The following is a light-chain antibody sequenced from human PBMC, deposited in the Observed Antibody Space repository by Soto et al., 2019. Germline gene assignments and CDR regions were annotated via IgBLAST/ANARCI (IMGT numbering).Light chain of an antibody. J-gene: IGKJ4*01. V-gene: IGKV3-15*01. CDR3: QQYNIWPLT. CDR2: GAS. CDR1: QSVSSN. Sequence: DIVMTQSPSTLSGSPRERATLSCRASQSVSSNLAWYQQKPGQSPRLLIYGASTRATGIPARFSVSGSGTEFTLTISILQSEDFAVYDCQQYNIWPLTVGGGTNVAIK.